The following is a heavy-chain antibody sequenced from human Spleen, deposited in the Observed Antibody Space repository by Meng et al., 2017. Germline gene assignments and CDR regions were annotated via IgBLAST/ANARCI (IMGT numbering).Heavy chain of an antibody. V-gene: IGHV4-31*03. J-gene: IGHJ4*02. CDR3: AREDSRGLNFDS. D-gene: IGHD3-22*01. Sequence: QLQESGPGLVKPSQILSLTCTVSGGSINSAVHYWSWIRQHPGKGLEWIGYIYYSGNTHYNPSLKSRASISVDTSKNQFSLKLSSVTVADMAMYYCAREDSRGLNFDSWGKGTLVTVSS. CDR1: GGSINSAVHY. CDR2: IYYSGNT.